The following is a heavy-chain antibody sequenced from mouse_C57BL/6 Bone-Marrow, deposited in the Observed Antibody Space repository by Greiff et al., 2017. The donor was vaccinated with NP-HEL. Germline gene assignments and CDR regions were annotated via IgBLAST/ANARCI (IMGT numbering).Heavy chain of an antibody. CDR1: GFTFSDYY. D-gene: IGHD1-1*01. CDR2: ISNGGGSP. Sequence: EVMLVESGGGLVQPGGSLKLSCAASGFTFSDYYMYWVRQTPETRLDWVAYISNGGGSPYYPDTVKGRFTISRDNAMNTLYLQMSRLKSEDTAMYYCARRYGSSSWYFDVWGTGTTVTVSS. J-gene: IGHJ1*03. CDR3: ARRYGSSSWYFDV. V-gene: IGHV5-12*01.